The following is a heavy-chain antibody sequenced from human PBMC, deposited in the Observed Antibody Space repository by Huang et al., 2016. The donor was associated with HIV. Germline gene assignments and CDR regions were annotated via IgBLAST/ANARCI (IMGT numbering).Heavy chain of an antibody. J-gene: IGHJ4*02. CDR1: EYTLTELS. CDR3: ATGFDVFFDF. CDR2: VEPEMCET. V-gene: IGHV1-24*01. D-gene: IGHD3-9*01. Sequence: QVQLVQSRAEVKKPGASVKVSCKVSEYTLTELSIHWVRQPPGKGLEWWGGVEPEMCETIYAQKVQGRFTMTEDTATETAFMELSGLRPEDTAVYYCATGFDVFFDFWGQGTLVTVSS.